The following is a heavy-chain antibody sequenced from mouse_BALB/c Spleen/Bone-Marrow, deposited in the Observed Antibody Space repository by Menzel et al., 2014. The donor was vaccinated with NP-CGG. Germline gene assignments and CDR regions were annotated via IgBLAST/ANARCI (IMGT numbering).Heavy chain of an antibody. CDR3: TRRPLQANSYFDC. V-gene: IGHV5-6*01. CDR2: ISSGGCFT. J-gene: IGHJ2*01. Sequence: EVHLVESGGDLVKPGGSLKLSCVASGFTFSSYGMSWVRQTPDKRLEWVATISSGGCFTYYPASVKGRFTISRDNAKSTLYLQMSSLNSEDTAMYYCTRRPLQANSYFDCWGQGTTLTVSS. CDR1: GFTFSSYG. D-gene: IGHD3-2*02.